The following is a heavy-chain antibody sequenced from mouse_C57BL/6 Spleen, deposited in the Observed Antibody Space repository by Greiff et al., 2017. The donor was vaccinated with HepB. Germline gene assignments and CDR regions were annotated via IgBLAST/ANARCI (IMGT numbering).Heavy chain of an antibody. CDR3: ARSTTVVAKGDYFDY. D-gene: IGHD1-1*01. Sequence: QVQLQQSGAELVMPGASVKLSCKASGYTFTSYWMHWVKQRPGQGLEWIGEIDPSDSYTNYNQKFKGKSTLTVDKSSSTAYMQLSSLTSEDSAVYYCARSTTVVAKGDYFDYWGQGTTLTVSS. CDR1: GYTFTSYW. J-gene: IGHJ2*01. CDR2: IDPSDSYT. V-gene: IGHV1-69*01.